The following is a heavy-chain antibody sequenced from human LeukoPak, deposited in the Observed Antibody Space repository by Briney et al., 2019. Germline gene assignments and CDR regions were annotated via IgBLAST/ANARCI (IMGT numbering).Heavy chain of an antibody. D-gene: IGHD3-22*01. J-gene: IGHJ4*02. CDR2: INPSGGGT. CDR1: GYTFTSYS. Sequence: ASVKVCCKASGYTFTSYSMHWVRQAPGQGLEWMGKINPSGGGTTYAQKFQGRVTMTRDTSTSTIYMELSSLRSEDTAVYYCAREGSNGYYYCDYWGQGTLVTVSS. CDR3: AREGSNGYYYCDY. V-gene: IGHV1-46*01.